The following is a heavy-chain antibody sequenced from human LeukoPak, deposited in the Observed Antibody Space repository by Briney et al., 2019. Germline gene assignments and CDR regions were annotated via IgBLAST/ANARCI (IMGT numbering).Heavy chain of an antibody. Sequence: SVKVSCKASGGTFSSYAISRVRQAPGQGLEWMGGIIPIFGTANYAQKFQGRVTITTDESTSTAYMELSSLRSEDTAVYYCASPNCGGDCYAGYYYMDVWGKGTTVTVSS. V-gene: IGHV1-69*05. CDR3: ASPNCGGDCYAGYYYMDV. CDR1: GGTFSSYA. D-gene: IGHD2-21*02. CDR2: IIPIFGTA. J-gene: IGHJ6*03.